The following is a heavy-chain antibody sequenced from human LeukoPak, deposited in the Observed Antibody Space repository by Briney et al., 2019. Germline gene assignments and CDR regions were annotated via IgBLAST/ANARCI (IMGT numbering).Heavy chain of an antibody. J-gene: IGHJ5*02. CDR3: ARDSGYYLSP. CDR2: IYTSGST. Sequence: PSETLSLTCTVSAGSISSYYWSWLRQPAGKGLEWIGRIYTSGSTNYNPSPKSRVTMSVDTSRNQFSLKLSSVTAADTAVYYCARDSGYYLSPWGQGTLVTVSS. CDR1: AGSISSYY. D-gene: IGHD3-22*01. V-gene: IGHV4-4*07.